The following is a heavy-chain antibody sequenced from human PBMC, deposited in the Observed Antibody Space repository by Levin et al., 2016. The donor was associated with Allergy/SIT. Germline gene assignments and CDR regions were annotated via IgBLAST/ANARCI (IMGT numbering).Heavy chain of an antibody. D-gene: IGHD5-18*01. CDR2: ISAYNGNT. Sequence: WVRQAPGQGLEWMGWISAYNGNTNYAQKLQGRVTMTTDTSTSTAYMELRSLRSDDTAVYYCAREDLRAMDFDYWGQGTLVTVSS. J-gene: IGHJ4*02. V-gene: IGHV1-18*01. CDR3: AREDLRAMDFDY.